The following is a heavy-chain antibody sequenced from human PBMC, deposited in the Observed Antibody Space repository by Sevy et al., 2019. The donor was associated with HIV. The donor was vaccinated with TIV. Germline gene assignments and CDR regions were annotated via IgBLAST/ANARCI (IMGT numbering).Heavy chain of an antibody. CDR3: TTGPYYYGSGAPYFDY. CDR1: GFTFSNDW. V-gene: IGHV3-15*01. J-gene: IGHJ4*02. CDR2: IKTKAHGGET. Sequence: GGSLRLSCAASGFTFSNDWMSWVRQAPGKGLEWVGRIKTKAHGGETDYAAPVKGRFTISSNDSKTTLNLQMNSLKTEDTAVYYCTTGPYYYGSGAPYFDYWGQGTLVTVSS. D-gene: IGHD3-10*01.